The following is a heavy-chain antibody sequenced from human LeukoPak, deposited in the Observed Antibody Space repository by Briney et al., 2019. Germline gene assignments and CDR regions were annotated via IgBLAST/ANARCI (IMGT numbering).Heavy chain of an antibody. D-gene: IGHD4-17*01. J-gene: IGHJ4*02. Sequence: PGGSLRLSCAASGFTFSSYAMHWVRQAPGKGLEYVSAISGNGDSTYYANSVKGRFTISRENSRNTLYLQMGSLRAEDMAVYYCARAPGRYYGDFDYWGQGTLVTVSS. CDR3: ARAPGRYYGDFDY. CDR2: ISGNGDST. V-gene: IGHV3-64*01. CDR1: GFTFSSYA.